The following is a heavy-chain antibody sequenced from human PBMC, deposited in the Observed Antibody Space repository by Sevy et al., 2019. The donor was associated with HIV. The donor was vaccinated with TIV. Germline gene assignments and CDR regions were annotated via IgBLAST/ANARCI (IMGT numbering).Heavy chain of an antibody. V-gene: IGHV3-30-3*01. D-gene: IGHD4-17*01. CDR2: LSYDGSKK. CDR1: GFTFSSYD. Sequence: GGSLRLSCAASGFTFSSYDMHWVRLAPGKGLEWVAGLSYDGSKKYYADFVKGRFTVSRDNSKKMLFLQMSGLRTEDTAVFYCARDQRDYGGNVRTGWFDPWGQGTLVTVSS. CDR3: ARDQRDYGGNVRTGWFDP. J-gene: IGHJ5*02.